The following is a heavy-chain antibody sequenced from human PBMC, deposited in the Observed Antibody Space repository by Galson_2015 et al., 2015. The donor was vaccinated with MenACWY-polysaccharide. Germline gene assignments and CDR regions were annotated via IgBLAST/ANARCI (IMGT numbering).Heavy chain of an antibody. D-gene: IGHD3-3*01. CDR3: TKGWSGSDT. V-gene: IGHV3-21*01. CDR1: GFIFSSNN. J-gene: IGHJ5*02. CDR2: ISSGSGYI. Sequence: SLRLSCAAPGFIFSSNNMNWFRQAPGKGLEWVSSISSGSGYIHYADSVRGRFTISRDNAKNSLHLQMSSLRAEDTAVYYCTKGWSGSDTWGQGTLVTVSS.